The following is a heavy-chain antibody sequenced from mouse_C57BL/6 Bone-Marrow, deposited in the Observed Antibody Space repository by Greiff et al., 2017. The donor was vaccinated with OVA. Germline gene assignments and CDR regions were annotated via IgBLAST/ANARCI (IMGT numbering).Heavy chain of an antibody. Sequence: VQLQQSGAELVRPGASVKLSCKASGYTFTDYYINWVKQRPGQGLEWIARIYPRSGNTYYNEKFKGKATLTVEKSSSTTYMQLSSLTAEVYAVYFCAGHSIYYDDLDYWGQGTTLTVSS. V-gene: IGHV1-76*01. J-gene: IGHJ2*01. CDR1: GYTFTDYY. CDR3: AGHSIYYDDLDY. D-gene: IGHD2-13*01. CDR2: IYPRSGNT.